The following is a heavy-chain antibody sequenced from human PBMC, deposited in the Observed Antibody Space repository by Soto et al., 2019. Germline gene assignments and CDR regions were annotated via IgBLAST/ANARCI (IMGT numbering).Heavy chain of an antibody. Sequence: QVQLVQSGTEVKKPGSSVKVSCKASGDTFSFYTINWVRQAPGLGLEWVGRINPIVSMSNYAQKFQGRVSXTXDXXTSTAYTELRSLRSDDTAMYFCAASYGSGYRAFDYWGQGALVIVSS. D-gene: IGHD3-10*01. CDR3: AASYGSGYRAFDY. CDR2: INPIVSMS. J-gene: IGHJ4*02. CDR1: GDTFSFYT. V-gene: IGHV1-69*02.